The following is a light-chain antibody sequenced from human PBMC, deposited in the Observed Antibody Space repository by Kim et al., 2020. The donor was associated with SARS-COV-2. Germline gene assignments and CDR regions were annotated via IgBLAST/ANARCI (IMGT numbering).Light chain of an antibody. Sequence: VLTQSPGTLSLSPGERATLSCRASQSGESGYLAWFQQKPGQAPRLLIRGASNRATGIPDRFSGCGSETDFTLTISRLEPEDFAVYYCQHYDSSGYTFGQGTKLEI. J-gene: IGKJ2*01. V-gene: IGKV3-20*01. CDR2: GAS. CDR1: QSGESGY. CDR3: QHYDSSGYT.